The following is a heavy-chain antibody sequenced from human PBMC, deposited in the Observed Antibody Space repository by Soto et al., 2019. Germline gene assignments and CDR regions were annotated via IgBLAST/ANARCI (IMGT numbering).Heavy chain of an antibody. J-gene: IGHJ6*02. CDR2: IIPIFGTA. CDR1: GGTFSSYA. Sequence: GASVEVSCKASGGTFSSYAISWVRQAPGQGLEWMGGIIPIFGTANYAQKFQGRVTITADKSTSTAYMELSSLRSEDTAVYYCARGSFIGVVTPSYYYGMDVWGQGTTVTVSS. CDR3: ARGSFIGVVTPSYYYGMDV. D-gene: IGHD3-3*01. V-gene: IGHV1-69*06.